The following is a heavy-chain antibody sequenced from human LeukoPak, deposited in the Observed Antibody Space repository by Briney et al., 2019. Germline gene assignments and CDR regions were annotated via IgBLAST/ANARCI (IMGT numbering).Heavy chain of an antibody. CDR1: VASISSYY. CDR3: SRDGSYYGSGSYPGH. Sequence: SETLSLTCTVSVASISSYYWSWIRQPAGQGLEWIGRIYTSGSTNYNPSLKSRVTMSVDTSKNQYSLKQSYVTAADTAVYYCSRDGSYYGSGSYPGHWGQGTLVTVSS. CDR2: IYTSGST. J-gene: IGHJ4*02. V-gene: IGHV4-4*07. D-gene: IGHD3-10*01.